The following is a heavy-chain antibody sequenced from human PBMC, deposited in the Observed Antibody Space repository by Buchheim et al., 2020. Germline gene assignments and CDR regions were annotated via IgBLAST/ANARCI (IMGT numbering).Heavy chain of an antibody. V-gene: IGHV3-30*04. CDR2: ISYDGSNK. CDR3: ARAGNDFWSGYLIFDY. D-gene: IGHD3-3*01. J-gene: IGHJ4*02. Sequence: QVQLVESGGGVVQSGRSLRLSCAASGFTFSSYAMHWVRQAPGKGLEWVAVISYDGSNKYYADSVKGRFTISRDNSKNTLYLQMNSLRAEDTAVYYCARAGNDFWSGYLIFDYWGQGTL. CDR1: GFTFSSYA.